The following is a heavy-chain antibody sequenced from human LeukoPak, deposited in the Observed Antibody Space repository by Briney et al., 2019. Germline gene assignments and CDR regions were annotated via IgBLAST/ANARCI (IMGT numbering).Heavy chain of an antibody. D-gene: IGHD6-13*01. V-gene: IGHV5-51*01. CDR1: GYSFSSFW. J-gene: IGHJ6*02. CDR2: INPGDSDT. CDR3: ARHHSSSYNDGMDV. Sequence: GESLKIFCKGSGYSFSSFWIDLERQMPGKGPVWMGIINPGDSDTRYSPPFQGQVAISADKSISTACLQWSSLKASDTAMYYCARHHSSSYNDGMDVWGQGTTVTVFS.